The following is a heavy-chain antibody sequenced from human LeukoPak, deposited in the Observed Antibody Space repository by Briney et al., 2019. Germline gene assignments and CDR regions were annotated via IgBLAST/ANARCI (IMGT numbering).Heavy chain of an antibody. J-gene: IGHJ3*02. Sequence: SETLSLTCTVSGGSISSYYWSWIRQPPGKGLEWIGYIYYSGSTNYNPSLKSRVTISVDTSKNQFSLKLSSVTAADTAVYYCARGGRDGYTGAFDIWGQGTMVTVSS. V-gene: IGHV4-59*01. CDR1: GGSISSYY. CDR2: IYYSGST. D-gene: IGHD5-24*01. CDR3: ARGGRDGYTGAFDI.